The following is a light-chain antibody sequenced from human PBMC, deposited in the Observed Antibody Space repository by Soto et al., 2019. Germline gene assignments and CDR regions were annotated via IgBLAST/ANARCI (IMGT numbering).Light chain of an antibody. CDR1: QSLLHGNGFTY. CDR3: MQALQTPYT. Sequence: DIVMTQSPLSLPVTPGEPASISCRSSQSLLHGNGFTYLDWYLQKPGQSPQLLIYLGSTRASGVPDRFSGSGSGTDFTLKISRVEADDVAVYYCMQALQTPYTFGQGTKREIK. CDR2: LGS. V-gene: IGKV2-28*01. J-gene: IGKJ2*01.